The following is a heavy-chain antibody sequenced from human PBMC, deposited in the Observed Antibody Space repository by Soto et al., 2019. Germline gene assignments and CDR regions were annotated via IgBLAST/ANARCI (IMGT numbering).Heavy chain of an antibody. CDR3: ATTSSGYPY. Sequence: SETLSLTCTVTGGSISSSNYFWGWIRQSPVKGLEWIGSCHNSGVTYYNPSLKSRATVDMSKNQISLKLSSVTAADTALYYCATTSSGYPYWGRGTLVT. CDR2: CHNSGVT. J-gene: IGHJ4*02. V-gene: IGHV4-39*01. CDR1: GGSISSSNYF. D-gene: IGHD3-22*01.